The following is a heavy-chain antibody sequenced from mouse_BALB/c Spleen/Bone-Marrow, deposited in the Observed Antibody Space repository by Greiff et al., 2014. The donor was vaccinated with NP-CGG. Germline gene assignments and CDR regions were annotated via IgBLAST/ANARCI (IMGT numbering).Heavy chain of an antibody. Sequence: QVQLQQPGAELMKPGASVKISCKTSGYTFSSYWIEWVKQRPGHGLEWIGEILPGSGSTNSNEKFKGKATFTADTPSNTAYMQRSSLTSEDSAVYYCARELGLRMAYWGQGTLVTVSA. V-gene: IGHV1-9*01. J-gene: IGHJ3*01. CDR2: ILPGSGST. D-gene: IGHD3-1*01. CDR1: GYTFSSYW. CDR3: ARELGLRMAY.